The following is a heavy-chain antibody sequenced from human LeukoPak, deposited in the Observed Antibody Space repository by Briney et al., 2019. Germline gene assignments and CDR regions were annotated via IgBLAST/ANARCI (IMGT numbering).Heavy chain of an antibody. J-gene: IGHJ6*02. Sequence: NPGGSLRLSCAASGFTFSDYYMSWIRQAPGKGLEWVSYISSSGSTIYYADSVKGRFTISRDNSKNTLYLQMNSLSAEDTAVYYCASTPRPPGTYGYYYYYYGMDVWGQGTTVTVSS. D-gene: IGHD4-17*01. CDR1: GFTFSDYY. CDR2: ISSSGSTI. V-gene: IGHV3-11*01. CDR3: ASTPRPPGTYGYYYYYYGMDV.